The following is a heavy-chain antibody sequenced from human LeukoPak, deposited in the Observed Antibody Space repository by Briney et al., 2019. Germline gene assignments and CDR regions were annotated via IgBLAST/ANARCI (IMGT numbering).Heavy chain of an antibody. CDR1: VFTFSVYA. J-gene: IGHJ3*02. V-gene: IGHV3-23*01. Sequence: GGSLRLSCAASVFTFSVYAMSCVRDSPGKGPEWVSAISGGGGTTYYAYYADSVKGRFTISRDNAKNTLYLQMNSLRAEDTAVYYCARLLWSGGFDIWGQGTMVTASS. CDR3: ARLLWSGGFDI. CDR2: ISGGGGTTYYA. D-gene: IGHD3-10*01.